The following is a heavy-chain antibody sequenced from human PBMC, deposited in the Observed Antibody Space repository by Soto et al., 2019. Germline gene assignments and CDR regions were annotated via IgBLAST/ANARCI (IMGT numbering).Heavy chain of an antibody. CDR3: ARAGSSTSWNGLLSTGFHGVELDD. D-gene: IGHD6-13*01. CDR2: ISPYTGKT. CDR1: GYTFISYG. J-gene: IGHJ4*02. V-gene: IGHV1-18*01. Sequence: IQLLQSEAEVTRPGASVKVSCQASGYTFISYGISWVRQAPGQGLEWMGWISPYTGKTNYAQECHGRVTLTPDTPTSTAYMEVRRRRSVDTAVYFFARAGSSTSWNGLLSTGFHGVELDDWGPGTLVTVSS.